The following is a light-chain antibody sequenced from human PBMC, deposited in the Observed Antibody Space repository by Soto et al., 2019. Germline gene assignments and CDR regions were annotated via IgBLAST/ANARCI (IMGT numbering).Light chain of an antibody. J-gene: IGLJ1*01. Sequence: QSALTQPASMSGSPGQSITISCTGTSSDVGAYNYVSWYQQHPGKAPKLIIYDVTNRPSGVSNRFSGSKSGNTASLTISGLQAEDEADYYCSSYTGSRPPNYVFGTGTKVTVL. CDR1: SSDVGAYNY. CDR3: SSYTGSRPPNYV. CDR2: DVT. V-gene: IGLV2-14*01.